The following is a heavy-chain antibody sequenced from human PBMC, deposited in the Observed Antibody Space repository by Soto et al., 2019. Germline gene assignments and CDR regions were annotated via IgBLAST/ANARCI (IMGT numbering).Heavy chain of an antibody. D-gene: IGHD1-26*01. Sequence: ASVKVSCKASGYTFTGYYMHWVRQAPGQGLEWMGWINPNSGGTNYAQKFQGWVTMTRDTSISTAYMELSRLRSDDTAVYYCARGAFSGSYGLHAFDIWGQGTMVTVSS. CDR3: ARGAFSGSYGLHAFDI. CDR2: INPNSGGT. V-gene: IGHV1-2*04. CDR1: GYTFTGYY. J-gene: IGHJ3*02.